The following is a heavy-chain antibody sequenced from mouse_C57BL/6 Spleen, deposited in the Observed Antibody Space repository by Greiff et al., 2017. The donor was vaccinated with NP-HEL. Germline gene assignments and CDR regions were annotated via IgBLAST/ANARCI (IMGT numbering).Heavy chain of an antibody. CDR1: GYAFSSSW. CDR2: INPSNGGT. V-gene: IGHV1-53*01. Sequence: QVQLQQSGPELVKPGASVKISCKASGYAFSSSWMNWVKQRPGQGLEWIGNINPSNGGTNYNEKFKSKATLTVDKSSSTAYMQLSSLTSEDSAVYYCARCSGPLDYWGQGTTLTVSS. J-gene: IGHJ2*01. D-gene: IGHD3-2*02. CDR3: ARCSGPLDY.